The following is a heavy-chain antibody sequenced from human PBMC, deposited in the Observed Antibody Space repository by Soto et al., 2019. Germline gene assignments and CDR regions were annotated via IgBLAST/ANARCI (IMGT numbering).Heavy chain of an antibody. CDR3: AAESSSSWIFDY. D-gene: IGHD6-13*01. V-gene: IGHV6-1*01. J-gene: IGHJ4*02. CDR2: TYYRSKWYN. Sequence: SQTLSLTCAISVDSVSSISAACIWIRQSPSRGLEWLGRTYYRSKWYNDYAVSVKSRITINPDTSKNQFSLQLNSVTPEDTAVYYCAAESSSSWIFDYWGQGTLVTVSS. CDR1: VDSVSSISAA.